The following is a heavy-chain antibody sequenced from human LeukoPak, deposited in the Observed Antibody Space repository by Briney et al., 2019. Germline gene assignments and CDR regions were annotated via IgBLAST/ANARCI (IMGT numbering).Heavy chain of an antibody. CDR3: ARDRGLTTVTTGFDY. J-gene: IGHJ4*02. CDR2: IYYSGST. Sequence: PSETLSLTCTVSGGSISSYYWSWIRQSPGKGLEWIGYIYYSGSTNYNPSLKSRVTISVDTSKNQFSLKLSSVTAADTAVYYCARDRGLTTVTTGFDYWGQGTLVTVSS. CDR1: GGSISSYY. D-gene: IGHD4-17*01. V-gene: IGHV4-59*01.